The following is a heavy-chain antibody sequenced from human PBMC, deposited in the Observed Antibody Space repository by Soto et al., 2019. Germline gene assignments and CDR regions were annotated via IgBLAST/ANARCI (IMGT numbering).Heavy chain of an antibody. V-gene: IGHV3-30*18. CDR2: ISYDGSNK. J-gene: IGHJ4*02. CDR1: GFTFSSYG. Sequence: GGSLRLSCAASGFTFSSYGMHWVRQAPGKGLEWVAVISYDGSNKYYADSVKGRFTISRDNSKNTLYLQMNSLRAEDTAVYYCAKDYEYSGYDASSGTDYWGQGTLVTVSS. CDR3: AKDYEYSGYDASSGTDY. D-gene: IGHD5-12*01.